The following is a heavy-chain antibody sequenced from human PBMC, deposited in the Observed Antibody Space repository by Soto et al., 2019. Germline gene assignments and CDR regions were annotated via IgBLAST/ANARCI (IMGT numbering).Heavy chain of an antibody. CDR1: GGSFSGYY. CDR3: ARGAPVTPPAC. D-gene: IGHD2-15*01. V-gene: IGHV4-34*01. J-gene: IGHJ4*02. CDR2: INHSGST. Sequence: SQTLSLTCAVYGGSFSGYYWSWIRQPPGKGLEWIGEINHSGSTNYNPSLKSRVTISVDTSKNQFSLKLSSVTAADTAVYYCARGAPVTPPACGGQGTSVPVSS.